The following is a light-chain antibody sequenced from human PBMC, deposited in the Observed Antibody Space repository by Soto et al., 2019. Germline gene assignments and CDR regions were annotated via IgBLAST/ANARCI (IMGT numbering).Light chain of an antibody. CDR3: QQYGSSGT. V-gene: IGKV3-20*01. Sequence: EIVLTQSPGTLSLSPGERATLSCRASQTVRNNYLAWYQQKPGQAPRLLIYDASSRATGIPDRFSGGGSGTEFTLTISRLEPEDFAVYYCQQYGSSGTFGQGTKVDIK. CDR1: QTVRNNY. CDR2: DAS. J-gene: IGKJ1*01.